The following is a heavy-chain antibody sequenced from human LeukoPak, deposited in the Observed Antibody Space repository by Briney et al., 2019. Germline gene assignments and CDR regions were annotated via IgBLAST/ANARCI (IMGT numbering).Heavy chain of an antibody. CDR1: GFTFSSYG. J-gene: IGHJ3*02. D-gene: IGHD4/OR15-4a*01. V-gene: IGHV3-33*01. CDR2: IWYDGSNK. CDR3: ARTIGAFDAFDI. Sequence: GRSLRLSCAASGFTFSSYGMHWVRQAPGKGLEWVAVIWYDGSNKYYADSVKGRFTISRDNSKNTLYLQMNSLRAEDTAVYYCARTIGAFDAFDIWGQGTMVTVSS.